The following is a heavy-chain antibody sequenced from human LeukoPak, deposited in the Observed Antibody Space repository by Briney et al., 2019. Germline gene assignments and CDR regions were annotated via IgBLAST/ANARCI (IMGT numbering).Heavy chain of an antibody. CDR2: ISGSGGST. Sequence: GGSLRLSCAASGFTFSSYAMSWVRQAPGKGLEWVSAISGSGGSTYYADSVEGRFTISRDNFKNTLYLQMNSLRAEDTAVYYCAKDRPAAMLGDNWFDPWGQGTLVTVSS. V-gene: IGHV3-23*01. CDR3: AKDRPAAMLGDNWFDP. D-gene: IGHD2-2*01. CDR1: GFTFSSYA. J-gene: IGHJ5*02.